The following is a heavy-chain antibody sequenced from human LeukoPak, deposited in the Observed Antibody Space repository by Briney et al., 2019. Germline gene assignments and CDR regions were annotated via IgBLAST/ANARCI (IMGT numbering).Heavy chain of an antibody. J-gene: IGHJ4*02. Sequence: VASVKVSCKASGYTFTSYYMHWVRQAPGQGLEWMGIINPSGGSTSYAQKFQGRVTMTRDMSTSTVYMELSSLRSEDTAVYYCARVSSEYQLPDYWGQGTLVTVSS. V-gene: IGHV1-46*01. CDR1: GYTFTSYY. CDR3: ARVSSEYQLPDY. D-gene: IGHD2-2*01. CDR2: INPSGGST.